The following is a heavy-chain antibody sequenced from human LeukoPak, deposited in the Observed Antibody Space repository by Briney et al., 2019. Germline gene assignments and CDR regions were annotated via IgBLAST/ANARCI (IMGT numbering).Heavy chain of an antibody. CDR2: IYYTGST. V-gene: IGHV4-39*01. Sequence: SETLSLTCTVSGGSISSSRYYWGWIRQPPGKGLEWIGSIYYTGSTYYNPSLRSRVSISVDTSKNQFTLKLSSVTAADTAVYYCARRGVVATPDANFWGQGTLVTVSS. CDR3: ARRGVVATPDANF. J-gene: IGHJ4*02. D-gene: IGHD5-12*01. CDR1: GGSISSSRYY.